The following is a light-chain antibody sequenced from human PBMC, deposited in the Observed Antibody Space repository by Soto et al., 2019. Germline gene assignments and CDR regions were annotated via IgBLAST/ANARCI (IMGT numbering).Light chain of an antibody. CDR3: QQLFDSPIT. V-gene: IGKV1-9*01. CDR1: QVISTS. Sequence: DIQLSKSPCSPSPSIGESVPITCRASQVISTSLAWYQVKPGKAPKLLIYAASTLESGVPSRFSATVSGTEFSLTITSLQPEDFATYYCQQLFDSPITFGQGTRLE. J-gene: IGKJ5*01. CDR2: AAS.